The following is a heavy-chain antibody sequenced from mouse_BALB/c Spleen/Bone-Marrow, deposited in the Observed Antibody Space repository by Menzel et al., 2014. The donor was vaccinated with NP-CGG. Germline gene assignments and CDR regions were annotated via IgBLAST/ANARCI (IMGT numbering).Heavy chain of an antibody. CDR3: ERHGYYDQTEFSFVY. Sequence: VHLVESGGGLVKSGGSLKLSCAASGFSFNSYAMSWVRQTPEKRLEWVATISSGGSTTFYPDSVNGRIIITRDNAKNNQFRHLNSMRFKDTALYFCERHGYYDQTEFSFVYWGQGTLVTVSS. D-gene: IGHD2-4*01. CDR1: GFSFNSYA. J-gene: IGHJ3*01. CDR2: ISSGGSTT. V-gene: IGHV5-9-2*01.